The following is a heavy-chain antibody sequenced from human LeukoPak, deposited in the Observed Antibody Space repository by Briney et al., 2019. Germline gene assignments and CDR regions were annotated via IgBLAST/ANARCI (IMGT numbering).Heavy chain of an antibody. CDR1: GGTFSSYA. CDR2: IIPNSGGT. V-gene: IGHV1-2*02. J-gene: IGHJ6*02. Sequence: ASVKVSCKASGGTFSSYAISWVRQAPGQGPEWMGGIIPNSGGTNYAQKFQGRVTMTRDTSISTAYMELSRLRSDDTAVFYCARDGGMDVWGQGTTVTVSS. D-gene: IGHD3-16*01. CDR3: ARDGGMDV.